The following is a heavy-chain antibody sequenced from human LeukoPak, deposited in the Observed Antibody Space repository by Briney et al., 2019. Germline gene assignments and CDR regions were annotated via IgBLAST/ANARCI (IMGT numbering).Heavy chain of an antibody. V-gene: IGHV4-30-4*01. D-gene: IGHD4-17*01. Sequence: SQTLSLTCTVSGGSICSGGYYWSWIRQPPGEGLEWIGYIYYSGSTYYHPSLKSRVTISLDTSKNQFSLKLSSVTAADTAVYYCARVTTVTTSFHFDYWGQGTLVTVSS. J-gene: IGHJ4*02. CDR1: GGSICSGGYY. CDR3: ARVTTVTTSFHFDY. CDR2: IYYSGST.